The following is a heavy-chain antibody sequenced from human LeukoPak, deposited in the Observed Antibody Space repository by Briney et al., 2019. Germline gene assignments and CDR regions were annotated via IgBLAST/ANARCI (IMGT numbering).Heavy chain of an antibody. Sequence: SETLSLTCTVSGGSISSYYWSWIRQPPGKGLEWIGEINHSGSTNYNPSLKSRVTISVDTSKNQFSLKLSSVTAADTAVYYCARTYDSSGYQYFDYWGQGTLVTVSS. J-gene: IGHJ4*02. V-gene: IGHV4-34*01. CDR1: GGSISSYY. D-gene: IGHD3-22*01. CDR2: INHSGST. CDR3: ARTYDSSGYQYFDY.